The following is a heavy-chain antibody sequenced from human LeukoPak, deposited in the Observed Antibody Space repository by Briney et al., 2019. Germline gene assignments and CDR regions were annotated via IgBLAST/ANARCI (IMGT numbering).Heavy chain of an antibody. V-gene: IGHV4-34*01. J-gene: IGHJ4*02. CDR2: INHSGST. CDR3: ARHENGDNYFDN. Sequence: SETLSLTCAVYGGSFSGYYWSWIRQPPGKGLEWIGEINHSGSTNYNPSLKSRVTISVDTPKNQFSLKLSSVTAADTAVYYCARHENGDNYFDNWGQGTLVSVSA. CDR1: GGSFSGYY. D-gene: IGHD3-10*01.